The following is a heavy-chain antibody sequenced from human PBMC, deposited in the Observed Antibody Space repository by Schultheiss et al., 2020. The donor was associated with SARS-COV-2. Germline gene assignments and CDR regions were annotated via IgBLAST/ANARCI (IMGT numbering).Heavy chain of an antibody. D-gene: IGHD6-13*01. V-gene: IGHV4-61*08. CDR2: IYYSAST. CDR1: GGSFSSGAYY. J-gene: IGHJ5*02. Sequence: SETLSLTCTVSGGSFSSGAYYWNCVRQSPGKGLEWIGYIYYSASTNYNPSGTNPVTMSVDKSKNQFSLKLSSVTAADTAVYYCASMLAKAAAGKPDGFDHWGQGTLVTVSS. CDR3: ASMLAKAAAGKPDGFDH.